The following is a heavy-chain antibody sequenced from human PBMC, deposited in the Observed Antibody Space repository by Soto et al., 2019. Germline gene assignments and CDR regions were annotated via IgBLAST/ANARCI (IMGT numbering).Heavy chain of an antibody. CDR2: IYYSGST. D-gene: IGHD3-22*01. Sequence: SETLSLTCTVSGGSISSYYWSWIRQPPGKGLEWIGYIYYSGSTYYNPSLKSRVTISVDRSKNQFSLKLSSVTAADTAVYYCARHAYYYDSSGYINWFDPWGQGTLVTVSS. V-gene: IGHV4-59*08. CDR3: ARHAYYYDSSGYINWFDP. J-gene: IGHJ5*02. CDR1: GGSISSYY.